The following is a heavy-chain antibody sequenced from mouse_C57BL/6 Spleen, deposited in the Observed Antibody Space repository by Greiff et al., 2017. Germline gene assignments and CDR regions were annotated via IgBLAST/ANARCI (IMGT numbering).Heavy chain of an antibody. J-gene: IGHJ2*01. CDR2: INPSTGGT. CDR1: GYSFTGYY. D-gene: IGHD2-2*01. CDR3: ATPLGYDDGRFDY. V-gene: IGHV1-42*01. Sequence: EVQLQQSGPELVKPGASVKISCKASGYSFTGYYMNWVKQSPEKSLEWIGVINPSTGGTTYNQKFKAKATLTVDQSSSTAYMQLKSLTSEDSAVYYCATPLGYDDGRFDYWGQGTTLTVSS.